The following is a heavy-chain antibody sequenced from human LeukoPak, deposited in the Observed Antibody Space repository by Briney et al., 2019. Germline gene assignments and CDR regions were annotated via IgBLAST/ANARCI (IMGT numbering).Heavy chain of an antibody. V-gene: IGHV3-30-3*01. D-gene: IGHD3-22*01. J-gene: IGHJ4*02. CDR3: ARDGFSYSYDSSGYYYPAY. CDR2: ISYDGSNK. CDR1: GFTFSSYA. Sequence: GGSLRLSCAASGFTFSSYAMHWVSQAPGKGLEWVAVISYDGSNKYYAHSVKGRFTFSRDNSKNTLFLQMNSLRAEDTAVYYCARDGFSYSYDSSGYYYPAYWGQGTLVTVSS.